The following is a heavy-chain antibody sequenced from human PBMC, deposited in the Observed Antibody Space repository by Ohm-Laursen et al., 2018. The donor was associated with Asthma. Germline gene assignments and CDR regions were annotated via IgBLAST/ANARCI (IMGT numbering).Heavy chain of an antibody. CDR1: GGSISSFN. V-gene: IGHV4-59*01. CDR2: VFDSGST. J-gene: IGHJ5*02. Sequence: SKTLSLTCTVSGGSISSFNWSWIRQPPGKGLEWIGYVFDSGSTHYNPSLKSRVTISVDTSKKQFYLKLSSVTAADTAVYYCARVGFFETSAYFETFDPWGQGTLVTVSS. CDR3: ARVGFFETSAYFETFDP. D-gene: IGHD5-12*01.